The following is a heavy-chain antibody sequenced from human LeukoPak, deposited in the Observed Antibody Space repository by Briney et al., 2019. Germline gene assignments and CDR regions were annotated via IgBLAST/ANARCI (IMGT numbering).Heavy chain of an antibody. CDR1: GDSITTYY. J-gene: IGHJ4*02. CDR2: IYHRGDT. CDR3: ARQFEF. Sequence: KASETLSLTCTVSGDSITTYYWSWIRQPPGKGLERIGYIYHRGDTKYNPSLKSRLTISLDTSNNQISLKLTSVTAADTAIYYCARQFEFWGQGTLVTVSS. V-gene: IGHV4-59*08.